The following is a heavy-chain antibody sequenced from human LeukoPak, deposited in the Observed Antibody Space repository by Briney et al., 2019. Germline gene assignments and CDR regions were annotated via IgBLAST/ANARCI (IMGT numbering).Heavy chain of an antibody. CDR1: GFTFSSYE. CDR3: AREASSQQLDY. D-gene: IGHD6-13*01. CDR2: ISSSGSTI. V-gene: IGHV3-48*03. Sequence: GGSLRLSCAASGFTFSSYEMNWVRQAPGKGLEWVSYISSSGSTIYYADSVKGRFTISRDNAKNSLYLQMNGLRAEDTAVYYCAREASSQQLDYWGQGTLVTVSS. J-gene: IGHJ4*02.